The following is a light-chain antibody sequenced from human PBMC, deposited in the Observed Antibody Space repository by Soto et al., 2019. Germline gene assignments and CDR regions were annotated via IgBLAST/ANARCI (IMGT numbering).Light chain of an antibody. CDR3: CSYAGTYIFVV. Sequence: QSALTQPRSVSGSPGQSVTISCTGTSSDAGGYNFVSWYQHHPGKAPKLFIYDVTKRPSGVPDRFSGSKSGNTASLTISGLRTEDEADYYCCSYAGTYIFVVFGGGTKLTVL. CDR1: SSDAGGYNF. V-gene: IGLV2-11*01. J-gene: IGLJ2*01. CDR2: DVT.